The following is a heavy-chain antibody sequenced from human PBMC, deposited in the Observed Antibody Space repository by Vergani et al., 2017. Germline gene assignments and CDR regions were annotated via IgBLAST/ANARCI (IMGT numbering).Heavy chain of an antibody. V-gene: IGHV3-9*01. D-gene: IGHD2-21*01. CDR1: GFPFDDYA. CDR2: INWNSGSI. CDR3: AIASIWWGRDY. Sequence: EVQLVESGGGLVQPGRSLRLSCAASGFPFDDYAMHWVRQAPGKGLEWVSGINWNSGSIAYADSVKGRFTISRDNSKNTLYLQMNSLGAEDTAVYYCAIASIWWGRDYWVQGTLVTVSS. J-gene: IGHJ4*02.